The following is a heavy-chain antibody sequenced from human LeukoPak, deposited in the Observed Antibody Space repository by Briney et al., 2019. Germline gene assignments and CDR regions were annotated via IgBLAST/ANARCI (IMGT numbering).Heavy chain of an antibody. CDR2: INPNSGGT. Sequence: ASVKVSCKASGYTFTGYYMYWVRQAPGQGLEWMGWINPNSGGTNYAQKFQGWVTMTRDTSISTAYMELSRLRSDDTAVYYCARDLPRSYDFWSGYQKPNYGMDVWGQGTTVTVSS. V-gene: IGHV1-2*04. CDR3: ARDLPRSYDFWSGYQKPNYGMDV. D-gene: IGHD3-3*01. CDR1: GYTFTGYY. J-gene: IGHJ6*02.